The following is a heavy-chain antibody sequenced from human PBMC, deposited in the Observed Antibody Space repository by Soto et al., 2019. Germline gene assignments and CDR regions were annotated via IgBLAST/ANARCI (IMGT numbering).Heavy chain of an antibody. J-gene: IGHJ4*02. CDR3: ARAPIMTTDFRD. D-gene: IGHD4-4*01. CDR2: MNPNSGNT. CDR1: GYTFTSYD. V-gene: IGHV1-8*01. Sequence: QVQLVQSGAEAKKPGASVKVSCKDSGYTFTSYDINWVRQATGQGLEWMGRMNPNSGNTGYAQKVQGRVTMTRNTAIGTAYMEVSSLRSEDTAVYDCARAPIMTTDFRDWGQVTLVAVSS.